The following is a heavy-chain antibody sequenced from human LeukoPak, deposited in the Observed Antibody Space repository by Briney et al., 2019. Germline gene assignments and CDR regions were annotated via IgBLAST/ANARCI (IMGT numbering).Heavy chain of an antibody. CDR1: GFTFSSYS. CDR3: AKNLMIRGPPGE. D-gene: IGHD3-10*01. CDR2: ISSSSSYT. J-gene: IGHJ4*02. Sequence: PGGSLSLSCAASGFTFSSYSMNWVRQAPGKGLEWASSISSSSSYTYYADSVKGRFTISRDNSKNTVFLQMNSLRAEDTAVFYCAKNLMIRGPPGEWGQGTLVTVSS. V-gene: IGHV3-21*01.